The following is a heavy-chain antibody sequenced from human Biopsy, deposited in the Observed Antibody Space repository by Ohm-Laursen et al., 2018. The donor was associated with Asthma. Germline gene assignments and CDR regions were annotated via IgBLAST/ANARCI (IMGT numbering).Heavy chain of an antibody. CDR3: ARGDSSNWSHYYFDY. D-gene: IGHD3-22*01. J-gene: IGHJ4*02. CDR2: IYSGGTS. CDR1: GFAVSRDY. Sequence: GSLRLSCAASGFAVSRDYMFWARQAPGKGLEWVSVIYSGGTSHTADSVRGRFTISRDYSKNTSYLQMHSLRAEDTAVYYCARGDSSNWSHYYFDYWGQGTLVTVSS. V-gene: IGHV3-53*01.